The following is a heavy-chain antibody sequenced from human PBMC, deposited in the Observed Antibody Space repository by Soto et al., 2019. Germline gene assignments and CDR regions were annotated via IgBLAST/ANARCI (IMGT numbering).Heavy chain of an antibody. CDR2: IIPIFGTA. CDR1: GGTFSSYG. J-gene: IGHJ4*02. Sequence: QVQLVQSGAEVKKPGSSVKVSCKASGGTFSSYGVSWVRQAPGQGLEWMGGIIPIFGTANYAQKFQGRVTITADESTSTAYMELSSLRSEDTAVYYCARDYPPTRSGSYWPFACWGQGTLVTVSS. V-gene: IGHV1-69*01. D-gene: IGHD1-26*01. CDR3: ARDYPPTRSGSYWPFAC.